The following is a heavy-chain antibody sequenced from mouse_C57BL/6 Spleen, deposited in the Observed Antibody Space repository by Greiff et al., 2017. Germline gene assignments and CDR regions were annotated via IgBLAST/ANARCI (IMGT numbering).Heavy chain of an antibody. CDR2: IYPGGGYT. CDR3: ARWGDYDEGGFDY. V-gene: IGHV1-63*01. D-gene: IGHD2-4*01. J-gene: IGHJ2*01. Sequence: VQLQQSGAELVRPGTSVKMSCKASGYTFTNYWIGWAKQRPGHGLEWIGDIYPGGGYTNYNEKFKGKATLTADKSSSTAYMQFSSLTSEDSAIYYCARWGDYDEGGFDYWGQGTTLTVSS. CDR1: GYTFTNYW.